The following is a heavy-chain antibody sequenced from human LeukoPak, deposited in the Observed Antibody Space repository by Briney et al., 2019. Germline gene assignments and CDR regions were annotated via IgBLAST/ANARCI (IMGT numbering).Heavy chain of an antibody. Sequence: PSETLSLTCTVSGGSISSYYWSWIRQPPGKELEWIGEINHSGSANYNPSLKSRVTISLDTSKNQFSLNLSSVTAADTAVYYCARGQGTVTTHWGQGTLVTVSS. D-gene: IGHD4-17*01. CDR3: ARGQGTVTTH. CDR2: INHSGSA. V-gene: IGHV4-34*01. CDR1: GGSISSYY. J-gene: IGHJ4*02.